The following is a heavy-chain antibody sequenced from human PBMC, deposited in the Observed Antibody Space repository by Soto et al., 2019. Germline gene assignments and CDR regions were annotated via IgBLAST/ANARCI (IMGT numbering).Heavy chain of an antibody. Sequence: ASVKVSCKASGYTFTSYYMHWVRQAPGQGLGWMGIINPSGGSTSYAQKFQGRVTMTRDTSTSTVYMELSSLRSEDTAVYYCARDSPYDSSGYPQYYFDYWGQGTLVTVSS. CDR3: ARDSPYDSSGYPQYYFDY. CDR2: INPSGGST. CDR1: GYTFTSYY. J-gene: IGHJ4*02. D-gene: IGHD3-22*01. V-gene: IGHV1-46*01.